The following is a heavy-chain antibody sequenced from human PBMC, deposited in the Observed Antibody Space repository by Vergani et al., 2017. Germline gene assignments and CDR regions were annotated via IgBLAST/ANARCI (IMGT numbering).Heavy chain of an antibody. V-gene: IGHV1-69-2*01. CDR2: VDPEDGET. D-gene: IGHD4-17*01. Sequence: EVQLGQSGAEVKKPGATMKISCKVSGYTFTDHYMHWVKQAPGKGLEWMGLVDPEDGETIYAEKFKGRVTIAADTSTDTAHLELSSLRSEDTAVYYCATPQTVTTGGMEVWVQGTTVIVSS. CDR1: GYTFTDHY. J-gene: IGHJ6*02. CDR3: ATPQTVTTGGMEV.